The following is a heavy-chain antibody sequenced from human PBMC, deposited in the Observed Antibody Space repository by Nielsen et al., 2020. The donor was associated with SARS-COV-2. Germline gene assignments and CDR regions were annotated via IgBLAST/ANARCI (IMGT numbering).Heavy chain of an antibody. CDR3: ARTGRGGSYYVYYYYYMDV. V-gene: IGHV3-30-3*01. J-gene: IGHJ6*03. Sequence: GESLKISCAASGFTFSSYAMHWVRQAPGKGLEWVAVISYDGSNKYYADSVKGRFTISRDNSKNTLYLQMNSLRAEDTTVYYCARTGRGGSYYVYYYYYMDVWGKGTTVTVSS. D-gene: IGHD1-26*01. CDR2: ISYDGSNK. CDR1: GFTFSSYA.